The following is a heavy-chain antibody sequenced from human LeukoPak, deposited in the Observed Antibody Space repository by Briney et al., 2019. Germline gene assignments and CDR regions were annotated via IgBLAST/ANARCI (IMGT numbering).Heavy chain of an antibody. D-gene: IGHD6-19*01. J-gene: IGHJ4*02. CDR3: ARESETSGWYDY. CDR1: GFIFYNYA. Sequence: GGSLRLSCAAPGFIFYNYAIHWVRQAPGKGLEWVSLISGDGGSTFYADSVRGRFTISRDNTRKSLSLQMSSLRSEDTALYYCARESETSGWYDYWGQGTLVTVSS. CDR2: ISGDGGST. V-gene: IGHV3-43*02.